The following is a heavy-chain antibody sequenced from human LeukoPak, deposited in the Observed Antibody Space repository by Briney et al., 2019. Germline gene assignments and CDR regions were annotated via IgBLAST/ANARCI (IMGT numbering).Heavy chain of an antibody. CDR3: ARKGNAFDF. Sequence: PGGSLRLSCSASGFTFSSHWMTWVRRPPGKGLEWVANIKLDVSETFYVDSVRGRFTISRDNTKNSLYLQMDSLRAEDTAVYYCARKGNAFDFWGQGTMVTVSS. D-gene: IGHD3-10*01. J-gene: IGHJ3*01. CDR2: IKLDVSET. V-gene: IGHV3-7*01. CDR1: GFTFSSHW.